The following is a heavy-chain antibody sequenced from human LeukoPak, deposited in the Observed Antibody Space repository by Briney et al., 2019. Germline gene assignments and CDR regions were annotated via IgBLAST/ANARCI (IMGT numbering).Heavy chain of an antibody. D-gene: IGHD3-10*01. J-gene: IGHJ4*02. CDR3: ARDGAYYYGSWDY. CDR2: IKQDGSEK. V-gene: IGHV3-7*01. CDR1: GFTFSSYW. Sequence: GGSLRLSCAASGFTFSSYWMSWVRQAPGKGLEWVANIKQDGSEKYYVDSVKGRFTISRDNAKNSLYLQMNSQRAEDTAVYYCARDGAYYYGSWDYWGQGTLVTVSS.